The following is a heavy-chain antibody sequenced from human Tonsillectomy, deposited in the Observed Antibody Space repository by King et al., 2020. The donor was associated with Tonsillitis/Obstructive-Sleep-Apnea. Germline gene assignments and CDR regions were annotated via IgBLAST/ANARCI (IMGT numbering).Heavy chain of an antibody. Sequence: VQLVESGGGVVQPGTSLRLSCAASGFTLSSYGMYWVRQAPGKGLEWVAVIWDDERNKDYADSVKGRFTISRDNSKNTLYLQMHSLRPEDTAEYYCARVAGYSSSWYYFDYWGQGTLVTVSS. V-gene: IGHV3-33*01. CDR2: IWDDERNK. J-gene: IGHJ4*02. D-gene: IGHD6-13*01. CDR1: GFTLSSYG. CDR3: ARVAGYSSSWYYFDY.